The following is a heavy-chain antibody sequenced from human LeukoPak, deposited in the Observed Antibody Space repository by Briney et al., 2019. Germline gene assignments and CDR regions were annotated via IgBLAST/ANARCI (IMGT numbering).Heavy chain of an antibody. CDR2: ISGSGGST. CDR1: GYSISSGYY. J-gene: IGHJ4*02. Sequence: ETLSLTWTVSGYSISSGYYWGWIRQPPGKGLEWVSAISGSGGSTYYADSVKGRFTISRDNSKSTLYLQMNSLRAEDTAVYYCAKDGGDSSGYYYLFFDYWGQGTLVTVSS. D-gene: IGHD3-22*01. V-gene: IGHV3-23*01. CDR3: AKDGGDSSGYYYLFFDY.